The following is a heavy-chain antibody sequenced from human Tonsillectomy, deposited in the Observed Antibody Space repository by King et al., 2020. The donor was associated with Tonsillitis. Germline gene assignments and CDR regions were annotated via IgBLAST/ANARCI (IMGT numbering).Heavy chain of an antibody. D-gene: IGHD3-10*01. J-gene: IGHJ6*02. CDR2: IYIDGTT. V-gene: IGHV3-66*01. CDR3: ARDLRSNYYYSYGMDV. CDR1: GFTVSSNY. Sequence: VQLVESGGGLVQPGGSLRLSCAASGFTVSSNYMSWVRQAPGKGLDWVSVIYIDGTTFYADSVEGRFTISRDNSKNTLYLQMNTLRAEDTAVYYCARDLRSNYYYSYGMDVWGQGTTVTVSS.